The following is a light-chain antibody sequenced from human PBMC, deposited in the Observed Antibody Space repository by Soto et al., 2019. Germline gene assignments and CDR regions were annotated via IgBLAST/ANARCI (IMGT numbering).Light chain of an antibody. CDR2: GAS. V-gene: IGKV3-15*01. J-gene: IGKJ1*01. CDR1: QSVSSN. CDR3: QQYNNWPQT. Sequence: IVLIQSPATLSVSPGERATLSCRASQSVSSNLAWYQQKPGQAPRLLIYGASKRAVGLPARFSGSGSGTEFTLTITSLQSEDFAVYYCQQYNNWPQTFGQGTKVDIK.